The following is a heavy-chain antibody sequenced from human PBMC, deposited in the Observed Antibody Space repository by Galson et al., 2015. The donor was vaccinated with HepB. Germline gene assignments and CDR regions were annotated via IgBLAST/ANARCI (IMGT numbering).Heavy chain of an antibody. J-gene: IGHJ4*02. Sequence: SLRLSCAASGFTFSSYAMHWVRQAPGKGLEWVAVISYDGSNKYYADSVKGRFTISRDNSKNTLYLQMNSLRAEDTAVYYCARDPALVYYYDSSGYYKYFDYWGQGTLVTVSS. CDR1: GFTFSSYA. CDR3: ARDPALVYYYDSSGYYKYFDY. CDR2: ISYDGSNK. V-gene: IGHV3-30-3*01. D-gene: IGHD3-22*01.